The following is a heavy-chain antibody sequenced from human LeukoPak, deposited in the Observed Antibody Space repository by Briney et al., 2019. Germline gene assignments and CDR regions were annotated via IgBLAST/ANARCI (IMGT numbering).Heavy chain of an antibody. CDR2: INHSGST. Sequence: SETLSLTCTVSGGSISSGSYYWSWVRQPPGKGLEWIGEINHSGSTNYNPSLKSRVTISVDTSKNQFSLKLSSVTAADTAVYYCARSIAVAGTFNGSYRLRRAFDYWGQGTLVTVSS. CDR1: GGSISSGSYY. V-gene: IGHV4-39*07. J-gene: IGHJ4*02. D-gene: IGHD6-19*01. CDR3: ARSIAVAGTFNGSYRLRRAFDY.